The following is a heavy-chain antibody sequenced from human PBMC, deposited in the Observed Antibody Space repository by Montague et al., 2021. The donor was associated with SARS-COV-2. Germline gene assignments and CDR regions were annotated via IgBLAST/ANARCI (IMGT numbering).Heavy chain of an antibody. CDR1: GGSINSGNYY. CDR2: IYYSGST. Sequence: TLSLTCTVSGGSINSGNYYWNWIRQHPGKGLEWIGYIYYSGSTYYNPSLRGRLTISVDTSKKQLCLRVTSVTAADTAVYYCARGSGNLDPPDVWGQGTLVTV. V-gene: IGHV4-31*03. CDR3: ARGSGNLDPPDV. D-gene: IGHD6-19*01. J-gene: IGHJ3*01.